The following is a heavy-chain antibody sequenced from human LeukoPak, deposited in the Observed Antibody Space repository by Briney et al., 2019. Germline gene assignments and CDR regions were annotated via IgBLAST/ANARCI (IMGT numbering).Heavy chain of an antibody. CDR3: ARDGGSGSYYVYGMDV. D-gene: IGHD3-10*01. V-gene: IGHV1-2*04. J-gene: IGHJ6*02. Sequence: ASVKVSCKASGYTFTGYYMHWVRQAPGQGLEWMGWINPNSGGTNYAQKFQGWVTMTRDTSISTAYMELSRLRSDDTAVYYCARDGGSGSYYVYGMDVWGQGTTVTVSS. CDR2: INPNSGGT. CDR1: GYTFTGYY.